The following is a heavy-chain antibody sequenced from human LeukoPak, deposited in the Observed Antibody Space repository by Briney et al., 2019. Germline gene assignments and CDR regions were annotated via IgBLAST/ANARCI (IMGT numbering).Heavy chain of an antibody. CDR3: ARHLSGVTGYTYGRGIDY. J-gene: IGHJ4*02. CDR2: IKEDGSEK. V-gene: IGHV3-7*01. D-gene: IGHD5-18*01. CDR1: GFTFSSYF. Sequence: GGTLRLSCAASGFTFSSYFMSWVRQAPGKGLEWVANIKEDGSEKYYVDSVKGRFTISRDNAKTSLYLQMHSLRAEDTAVYYRARHLSGVTGYTYGRGIDYWGQGTLVTVSS.